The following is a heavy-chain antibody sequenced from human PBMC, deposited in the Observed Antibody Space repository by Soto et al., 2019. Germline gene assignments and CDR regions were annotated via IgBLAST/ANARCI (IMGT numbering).Heavy chain of an antibody. CDR3: ARDLMTAETAFDY. CDR1: GYTFTGYY. Sequence: QVQLVQSGAEVKKPGASVKVSCKASGYTFTGYYMHWVRQAPGQGLEWMGWINPNSGGTNYAQKFQGWVTMTRDTSISTAYMEVSRLRSDDTAVYYCARDLMTAETAFDYWGQGTLVTVSS. J-gene: IGHJ4*02. V-gene: IGHV1-2*04. D-gene: IGHD2-21*02. CDR2: INPNSGGT.